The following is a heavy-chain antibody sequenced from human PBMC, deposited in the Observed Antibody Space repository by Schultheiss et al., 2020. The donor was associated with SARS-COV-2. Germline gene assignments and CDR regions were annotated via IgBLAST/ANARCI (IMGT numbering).Heavy chain of an antibody. J-gene: IGHJ6*02. Sequence: GESLKISCAASGFTFSSYAMHWVRQAPGKGLEWVAVISYDGSNKYYADSVKGRFTISRDNSKNTLYLQMNSLRAEDTAVYYCARDSGGDVWGQGTTVTVSS. CDR3: ARDSGGDV. V-gene: IGHV3-30-3*01. CDR1: GFTFSSYA. CDR2: ISYDGSNK. D-gene: IGHD3-16*01.